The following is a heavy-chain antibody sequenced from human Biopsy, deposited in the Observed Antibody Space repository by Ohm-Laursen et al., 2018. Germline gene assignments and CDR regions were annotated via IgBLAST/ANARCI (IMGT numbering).Heavy chain of an antibody. Sequence: SVKVSCTASGDSFTSYAIGSVRHAPGQGLGWMGGIIPIPNVATYAQKFQGRITITADESTSTAYMELSSLTSDDTAVYFRARGEGSSWFDPWGHGTLVTGSS. J-gene: IGHJ5*02. V-gene: IGHV1-69*10. CDR3: ARGEGSSWFDP. D-gene: IGHD1-26*01. CDR2: IIPIPNVA. CDR1: GDSFTSYA.